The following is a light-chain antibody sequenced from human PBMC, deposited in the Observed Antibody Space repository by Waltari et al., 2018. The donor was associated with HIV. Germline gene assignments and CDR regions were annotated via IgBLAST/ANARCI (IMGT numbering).Light chain of an antibody. J-gene: IGLJ3*02. CDR1: SGSIASNY. V-gene: IGLV6-57*04. CDR3: QSYDSSNRV. Sequence: NFMLTQPHSVSESPGKTVTISCTRSSGSIASNYVQWYQQRPGRAPTTRIYGDNQRPAGFPVRFSGSIDSCSNSASLTISGLKTEDETDYSCQSYDSSNRVFGGGTKLTVL. CDR2: GDN.